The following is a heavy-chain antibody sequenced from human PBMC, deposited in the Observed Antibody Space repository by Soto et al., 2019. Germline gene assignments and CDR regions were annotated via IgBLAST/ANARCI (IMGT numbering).Heavy chain of an antibody. CDR3: ARDQRRAARPTYYYYGMDV. J-gene: IGHJ6*02. Sequence: QVQLQESGPGLVKPSQTLSLTCTVSGGSISSGGYYWSWIRQHPGKGLEWIGYIYYSGSTYYNPSLQIRVTISVDTSKNQFSLKLSSVTAADTAVYYCARDQRRAARPTYYYYGMDVWGQGTTVTVSS. CDR2: IYYSGST. D-gene: IGHD6-6*01. V-gene: IGHV4-31*03. CDR1: GGSISSGGYY.